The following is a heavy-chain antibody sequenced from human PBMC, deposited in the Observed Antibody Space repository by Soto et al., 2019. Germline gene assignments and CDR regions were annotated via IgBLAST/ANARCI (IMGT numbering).Heavy chain of an antibody. V-gene: IGHV3-66*01. J-gene: IGHJ5*02. Sequence: EVQPVESGGGLVQPGGSLRLSCAASGFTVSSNYMSWVRQAPGKGLEWVSVIYSGGSTYYADSVKGRFTISRDNSKNTLYLQMNSLRAEDTAVYYCAREEGWNARYNWFDPWGQGTLVTVSS. D-gene: IGHD1-1*01. CDR1: GFTVSSNY. CDR3: AREEGWNARYNWFDP. CDR2: IYSGGST.